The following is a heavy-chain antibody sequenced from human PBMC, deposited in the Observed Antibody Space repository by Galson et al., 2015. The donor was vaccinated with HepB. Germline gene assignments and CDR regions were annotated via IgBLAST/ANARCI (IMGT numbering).Heavy chain of an antibody. CDR2: R. J-gene: IGHJ4*02. Sequence: SLRLSCAVSGFNFSQYVMHWVRQAPDKGLQCVPFRDSVKGRFTNSRDISKNTLYLQISSLSDEDTATYYCARSPTAAAFFDFWGQGTMLTVSS. CDR1: GFNFSQYV. D-gene: IGHD6-13*01. CDR3: ARSPTAAAFFDF. V-gene: IGHV3-33*01.